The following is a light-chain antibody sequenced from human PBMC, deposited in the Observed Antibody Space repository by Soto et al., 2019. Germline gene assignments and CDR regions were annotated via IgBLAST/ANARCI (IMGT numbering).Light chain of an antibody. Sequence: DIPMTQSPSTLSASVGDRVIITCRASQTISTWLAWYQQKSGEAPNLLIYDGYSLQTGVPSRFSGSASGTEFTLTINSLQPDDFATYYCQQYYSYRYTFGQGTKVEIK. CDR2: DGY. V-gene: IGKV1-5*01. J-gene: IGKJ2*01. CDR1: QTISTW. CDR3: QQYYSYRYT.